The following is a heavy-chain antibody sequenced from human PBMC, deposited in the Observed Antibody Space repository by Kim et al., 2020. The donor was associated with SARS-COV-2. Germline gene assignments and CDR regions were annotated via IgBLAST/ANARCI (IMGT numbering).Heavy chain of an antibody. J-gene: IGHJ6*02. CDR2: ISYDGSNK. D-gene: IGHD3-10*01. V-gene: IGHV3-30*18. CDR1: GFTFSSYG. CDR3: AKSHVRGVILTWDQLSYYGMGV. Sequence: GGSLRLSCAASGFTFSSYGMHWVRQAPGKGLEWVAVISYDGSNKYYADSVKGRFTISRDNSKNTLYLQMNSLRAEDTAVYYCAKSHVRGVILTWDQLSYYGMGVWGQGTTVTVSS.